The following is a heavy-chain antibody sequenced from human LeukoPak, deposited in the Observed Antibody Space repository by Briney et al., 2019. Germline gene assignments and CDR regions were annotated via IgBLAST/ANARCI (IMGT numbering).Heavy chain of an antibody. CDR3: ARSVLRYFDLDY. V-gene: IGHV1-18*01. Sequence: GASVKVSCKASGYTFTSYGISWVRQAPGQGLEWMGWISAYNGNTNYAQKLQGRVTMTTDTSTSTTYMELRSLGSDDTAVYYCARSVLRYFDLDYWGQGTLVTVSS. CDR2: ISAYNGNT. D-gene: IGHD3-9*01. J-gene: IGHJ4*02. CDR1: GYTFTSYG.